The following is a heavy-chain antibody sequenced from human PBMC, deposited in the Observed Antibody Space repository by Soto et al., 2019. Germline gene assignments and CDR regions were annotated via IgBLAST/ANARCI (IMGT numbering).Heavy chain of an antibody. D-gene: IGHD6-13*01. CDR2: MNHSATS. CDR3: AREEVSNWFIRGSYGMDV. Sequence: SLSLASAVARPSSNSFYWGWFRPPPGSGLEWIGEMNHSATSSYNPTLKSRVNISVDSSKNQLSLKLCSVPGADTAVYFCAREEVSNWFIRGSYGMDVWGQGTTVTVSS. J-gene: IGHJ6*02. CDR1: RPSSNSFY. V-gene: IGHV4-34*01.